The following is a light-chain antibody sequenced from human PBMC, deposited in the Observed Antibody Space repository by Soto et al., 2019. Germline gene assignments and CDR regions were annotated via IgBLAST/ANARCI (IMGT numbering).Light chain of an antibody. J-gene: IGKJ4*01. Sequence: EIVLAQTPGTLSLSPGERATLACRASQTVSDNYFAWYQQKAGQAPRLLIYRISTRATGITDRFSGSGSGTDFTLTISRLEPEDSAVYYCQQHSRSITFGGGTRWIS. CDR1: QTVSDNY. V-gene: IGKV3-20*01. CDR2: RIS. CDR3: QQHSRSIT.